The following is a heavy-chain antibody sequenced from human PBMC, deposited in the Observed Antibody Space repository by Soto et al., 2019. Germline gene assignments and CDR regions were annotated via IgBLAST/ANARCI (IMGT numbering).Heavy chain of an antibody. CDR2: ISWNSGSI. Sequence: PVGSLRLSCAASGFTFDDYAMHWVRQAPGKGLEWVSGISWNSGSIGYADSVKGRFTISRDNAKNSLYLQMNSLRAEDTALYYCAKGVRYFDWLLPLDYWGQGTLVTVSS. D-gene: IGHD3-9*01. CDR1: GFTFDDYA. J-gene: IGHJ4*02. CDR3: AKGVRYFDWLLPLDY. V-gene: IGHV3-9*01.